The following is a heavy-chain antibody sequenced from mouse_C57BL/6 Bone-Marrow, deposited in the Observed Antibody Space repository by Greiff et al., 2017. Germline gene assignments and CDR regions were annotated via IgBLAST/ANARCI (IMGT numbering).Heavy chain of an antibody. J-gene: IGHJ3*01. V-gene: IGHV1-61*01. CDR2: IYPSDSET. D-gene: IGHD1-1*01. Sequence: QVQLQQSGAELVRPGSSVKLSCKASGYTFTSYWMDWVKQRPGQGLEWIGNIYPSDSETHYNQKFKDKATLTVDKSSSPAYMQLSSLTSEDSAVYYCARDYYGSRGFAYWGQGTLVTVSA. CDR1: GYTFTSYW. CDR3: ARDYYGSRGFAY.